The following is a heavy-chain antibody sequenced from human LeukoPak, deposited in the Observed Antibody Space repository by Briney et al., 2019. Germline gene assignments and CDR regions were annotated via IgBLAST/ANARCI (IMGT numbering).Heavy chain of an antibody. Sequence: GGSLRLSCAAPGFTFSVAAMTWVRQAPGKGLEWVSLIGASGESTYYADSVKGRFTISRDNSKNTLSLQMNSLRVEDTAMYFCAKDIQLSTWGLGTMVTVSS. CDR1: GFTFSVAA. V-gene: IGHV3-23*01. D-gene: IGHD5-24*01. CDR3: AKDIQLST. J-gene: IGHJ3*01. CDR2: IGASGEST.